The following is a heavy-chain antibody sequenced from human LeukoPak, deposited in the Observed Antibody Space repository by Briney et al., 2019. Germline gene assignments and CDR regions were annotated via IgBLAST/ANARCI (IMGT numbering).Heavy chain of an antibody. CDR2: IKQDGSDK. CDR1: GFIFSNYW. Sequence: GGSLRLSCAASGFIFSNYWMSWVRQTPGKGLEWVANIKQDGSDKYYVDSVKGRFTISRDNAKNSLSLQMNSLRAEDTAVYYCARHRNVRGGYNAPFDYWGQGTLVTVSS. CDR3: ARHRNVRGGYNAPFDY. V-gene: IGHV3-7*01. D-gene: IGHD5-24*01. J-gene: IGHJ4*02.